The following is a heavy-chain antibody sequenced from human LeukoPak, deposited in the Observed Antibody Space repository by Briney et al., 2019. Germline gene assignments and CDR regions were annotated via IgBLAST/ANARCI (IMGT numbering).Heavy chain of an antibody. CDR2: IYYNGTT. CDR1: GGSIRYYY. Sequence: PSETLSLTRTVSGGSIRYYYWSWIRQSPGKGLEWIGYIYYNGTTNYNPPLKSRVTISVDMSKNQFSLKMSSVTAADTAVYYCARKGGLFDYWGQGRLVTVSS. J-gene: IGHJ4*02. D-gene: IGHD2-15*01. CDR3: ARKGGLFDY. V-gene: IGHV4-59*01.